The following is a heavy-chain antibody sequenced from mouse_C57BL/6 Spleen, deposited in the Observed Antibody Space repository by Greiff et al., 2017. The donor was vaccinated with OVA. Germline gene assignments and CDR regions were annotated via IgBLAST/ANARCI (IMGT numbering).Heavy chain of an antibody. D-gene: IGHD1-1*01. CDR1: GYTFTSYW. CDR2: IDPSDSYT. CDR3: AREDYGYYFDY. J-gene: IGHJ2*01. V-gene: IGHV1-69*01. Sequence: QVQLKQPGAELVMPGASVKLSCKASGYTFTSYWMHWVKQRPGQGLEWIGEIDPSDSYTNYNQKFKGKSTLTVDKSSSTAYMQLSSLTSEDSAVYYCAREDYGYYFDYWGQGTTLTVSS.